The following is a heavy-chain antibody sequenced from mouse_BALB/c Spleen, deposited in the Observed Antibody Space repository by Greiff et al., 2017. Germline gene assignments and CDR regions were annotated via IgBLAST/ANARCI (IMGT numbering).Heavy chain of an antibody. CDR1: GYTFTSYY. V-gene: IGHV1S81*02. Sequence: QVQLKQSGAELVKPGASVKLSCKASGYTFTSYYMYWVKQRPGQGLEWIGEINPSNGGTNFNEKFKSKATLTVDKSSSTAYMQLSSLTSEDSAVYYCTRGKAYYRYDGYYFDYWGQGTTLTVSS. CDR2: INPSNGGT. J-gene: IGHJ2*01. CDR3: TRGKAYYRYDGYYFDY. D-gene: IGHD2-14*01.